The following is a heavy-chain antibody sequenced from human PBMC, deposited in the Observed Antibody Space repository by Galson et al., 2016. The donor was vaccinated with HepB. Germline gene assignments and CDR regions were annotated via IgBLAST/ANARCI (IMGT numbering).Heavy chain of an antibody. Sequence: SLRLSCAASGFTFNNYDMHWFRQAPGKGLEWVSYITRSGGTTLYADSVKGRFTISRDNAKNSLYLQMNSLRDEDTAVYYCARDVRGSVDYWGQGTLVTVSS. CDR3: ARDVRGSVDY. CDR1: GFTFNNYD. D-gene: IGHD1-26*01. CDR2: ITRSGGTT. J-gene: IGHJ4*02. V-gene: IGHV3-48*02.